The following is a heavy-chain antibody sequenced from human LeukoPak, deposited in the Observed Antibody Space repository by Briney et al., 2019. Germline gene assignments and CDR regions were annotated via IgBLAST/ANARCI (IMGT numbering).Heavy chain of an antibody. Sequence: ASVKVSCKASGYTFTGYYMHWVRQAPGQGLEWMGWINPNSGGTNYAQKFQGRVTMTRDTSISTAYMELSRLRSDDTAVYYGSRTKRAPAASPFYYWVQGTLVTVSS. CDR3: SRTKRAPAASPFYY. CDR2: INPNSGGT. D-gene: IGHD2-2*01. J-gene: IGHJ4*02. V-gene: IGHV1-2*02. CDR1: GYTFTGYY.